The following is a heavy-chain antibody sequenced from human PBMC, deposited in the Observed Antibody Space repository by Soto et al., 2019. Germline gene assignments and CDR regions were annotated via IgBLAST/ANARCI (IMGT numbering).Heavy chain of an antibody. J-gene: IGHJ5*02. CDR1: GGSINIGDYY. CDR3: ARDKTSVASGHHWFDR. Sequence: SETLSLTCTVSGGSINIGDYYWSWIRQPPGRGLEWLGYIYYSGSTSYNPSLKSRFIMSVDTSKNEFSLRLSFVTAADTAVYYCARDKTSVASGHHWFDRWGQGTRVTGSS. D-gene: IGHD5-12*01. V-gene: IGHV4-30-4*01. CDR2: IYYSGST.